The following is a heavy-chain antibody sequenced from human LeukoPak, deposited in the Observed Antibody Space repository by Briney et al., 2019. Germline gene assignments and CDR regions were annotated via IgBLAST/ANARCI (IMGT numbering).Heavy chain of an antibody. CDR1: GGSISSHY. CDR2: IYYSGST. J-gene: IGHJ4*02. V-gene: IGHV4-59*11. D-gene: IGHD6-13*01. CDR3: ARSNSSSWYYVFDY. Sequence: PSETLSLTCTVSGGSISSHYWSWIRQPPGKGLEWIGYIYYSGSTNYNPSLKGRVTISVDTSKNQFSLKLSSVTAADTAVYYCARSNSSSWYYVFDYWGQGTLVTVSS.